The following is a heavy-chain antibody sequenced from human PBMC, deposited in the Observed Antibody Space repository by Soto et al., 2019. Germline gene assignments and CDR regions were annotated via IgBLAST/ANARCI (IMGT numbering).Heavy chain of an antibody. D-gene: IGHD2-15*01. Sequence: QVQLVQSGAEVKKPGSSLKVSCKVFGETLNSNPIGWVRQAPGQGLEWVGGIDPLSDRTNYAQELQGRVTVTADGSTSTVYMELSNLKSDDTAVYYCARKSGRDCHSGGGCFSLDVWGQGSLITVSS. J-gene: IGHJ4*02. CDR3: ARKSGRDCHSGGGCFSLDV. CDR2: IDPLSDRT. CDR1: GETLNSNP. V-gene: IGHV1-69*01.